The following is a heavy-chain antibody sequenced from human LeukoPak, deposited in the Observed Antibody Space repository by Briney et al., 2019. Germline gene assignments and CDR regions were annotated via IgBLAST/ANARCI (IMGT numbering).Heavy chain of an antibody. CDR3: AEAPYGDYTLDFDY. CDR1: GFIFSGHG. CDR2: IRYDGSDK. Sequence: PGGSLRLSCAASGFIFSGHGMHWVRQAPGKGLEWVAFIRYDGSDKYYADSVKGRFTISRDNSKNALYLQMNSLRADDTAVYYCAEAPYGDYTLDFDYWGQGTLVTVSS. D-gene: IGHD4-17*01. J-gene: IGHJ4*02. V-gene: IGHV3-30*02.